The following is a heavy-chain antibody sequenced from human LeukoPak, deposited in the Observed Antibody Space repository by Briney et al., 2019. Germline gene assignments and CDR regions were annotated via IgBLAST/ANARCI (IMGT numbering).Heavy chain of an antibody. CDR3: ASRPVVGVAATPGPFDY. J-gene: IGHJ4*02. V-gene: IGHV4-34*01. D-gene: IGHD2-15*01. CDR1: GGSFSGYY. Sequence: SETLSLTCAVYGGSFSGYYWSWIRQPPGKGLEWIGEINHSGSTNYNPSLKSRVTISVDTSKNQFSLKLSSVTAADTAVYYCASRPVVGVAATPGPFDYWGQGTLVTVSS. CDR2: INHSGST.